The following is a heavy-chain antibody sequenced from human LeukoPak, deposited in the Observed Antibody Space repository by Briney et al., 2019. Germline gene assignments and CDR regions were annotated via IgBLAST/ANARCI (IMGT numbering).Heavy chain of an antibody. V-gene: IGHV4-59*06. Sequence: SETLSLTCTVSGGSISSYYWSWIRQLPGRGLEWIGYTYYSGDTYSSPSLKSRVSISVDTSKNQFSLRLSSVTAADTAVYYCARSYQTADAFDIWGQGTMVTVSS. CDR1: GGSISSYY. CDR3: ARSYQTADAFDI. J-gene: IGHJ3*02. D-gene: IGHD2-2*01. CDR2: TYYSGDT.